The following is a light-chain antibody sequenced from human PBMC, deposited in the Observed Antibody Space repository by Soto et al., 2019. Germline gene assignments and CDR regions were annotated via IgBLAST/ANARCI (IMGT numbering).Light chain of an antibody. CDR2: EDA. J-gene: IGLJ3*02. V-gene: IGLV2-23*01. CDR1: NSDVGSYNL. Sequence: QSVLSQPASVSGSPGQSFTIPCTGTNSDVGSYNLVSWYQQHPGKAPKLIFYEDAKRPSGVSARFSGSKSGNLASLIISGLQAEDEADYYCCSYAGGGTWVFGGGTQLTVL. CDR3: CSYAGGGTWV.